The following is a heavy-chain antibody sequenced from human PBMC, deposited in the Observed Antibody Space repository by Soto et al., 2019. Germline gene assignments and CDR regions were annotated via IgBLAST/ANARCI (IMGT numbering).Heavy chain of an antibody. V-gene: IGHV4-30-4*01. D-gene: IGHD5-12*01. J-gene: IGHJ4*02. CDR2: IYYSGST. CDR1: GGSISSGDYY. CDR3: RVSDGYNYDFDY. Sequence: QVQLQESGPGLVKPSQTLSLTCTVSGGSISSGDYYWSWIRQPPGKGLEWIGYIYYSGSTYYNPSLKRRVTISVDTSKNQFSLKLSSVTDADTAVYYCRVSDGYNYDFDYWGQGTLVTVSS.